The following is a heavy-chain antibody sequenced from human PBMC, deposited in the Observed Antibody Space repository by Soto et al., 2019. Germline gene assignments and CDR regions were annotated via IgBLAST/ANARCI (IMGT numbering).Heavy chain of an antibody. CDR1: GGSISSGGYY. D-gene: IGHD2-15*01. V-gene: IGHV4-39*07. J-gene: IGHJ4*02. Sequence: SETLSLTCTVSGGSISSGGYYWSWIRQPPGKGLEWIGEINHSGSTNYNPSLKSRVTISVDTSKNQFSLKLSSVTAADTAVYYCARGQRYCSGGSCYSIFRGEYYFDYWGQGTLVTVSS. CDR3: ARGQRYCSGGSCYSIFRGEYYFDY. CDR2: INHSGST.